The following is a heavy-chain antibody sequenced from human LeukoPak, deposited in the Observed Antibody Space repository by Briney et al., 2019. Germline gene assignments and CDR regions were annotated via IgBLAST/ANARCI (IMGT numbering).Heavy chain of an antibody. J-gene: IGHJ4*02. CDR2: IYHSGST. V-gene: IGHV4-38-2*01. Sequence: PSETLSLTCAVSGYSISSGYYWGWIRQPPGKGLEWIGTIYHSGSTYYNPSLKSRVTISVDTSENQFSLKLSSVTAADTAVYYCARILRYYDSSGYFLYYFDYWGQGTLVTVSS. CDR3: ARILRYYDSSGYFLYYFDY. D-gene: IGHD3-22*01. CDR1: GYSISSGYY.